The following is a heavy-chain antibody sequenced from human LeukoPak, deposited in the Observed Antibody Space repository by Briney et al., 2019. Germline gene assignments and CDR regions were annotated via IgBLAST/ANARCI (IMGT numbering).Heavy chain of an antibody. CDR3: TTDGISYHASIDY. J-gene: IGHJ4*02. CDR1: GYSFSTYG. D-gene: IGHD3-16*01. CDR2: ISLEGSLR. Sequence: GGSLRLSCAASGYSFSTYGMHWVRQAPGKGLEWMAVISLEGSLRFYADSVKGRFTISRDNSRNTLYLQMNSLKTEDTAVYYCTTDGISYHASIDYWGQGTLVTVSS. V-gene: IGHV3-30*03.